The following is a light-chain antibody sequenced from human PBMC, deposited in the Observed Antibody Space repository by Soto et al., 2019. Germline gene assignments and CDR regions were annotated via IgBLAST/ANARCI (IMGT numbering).Light chain of an antibody. CDR1: GTDIRDYNY. V-gene: IGLV2-14*03. J-gene: IGLJ1*01. CDR2: DVT. Sequence: QSALTQPASVSGSPGQSITISCTGTGTDIRDYNYVSWYQQHPGKAPKLLIFDVTNRPSGVSNRFSGSKSGNTASLTISGLQAEDEADYYCSSYTSITTLYVFGTGTKVTVL. CDR3: SSYTSITTLYV.